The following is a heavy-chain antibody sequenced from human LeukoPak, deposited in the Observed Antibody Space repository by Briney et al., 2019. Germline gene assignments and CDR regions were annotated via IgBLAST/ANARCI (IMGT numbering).Heavy chain of an antibody. J-gene: IGHJ6*02. V-gene: IGHV4-34*01. CDR1: GGSFSGYY. Sequence: SETLSLTCAVYGGSFSGYYWSWIRQPPGKGLEWIGEINHSGSTNYNPSLKSRVTISVDPSKNQFSLKLSSVTAADTAVYYCARATGLATMWGFYYYGMDVWGQGTTVTVSS. CDR3: ARATGLATMWGFYYYGMDV. CDR2: INHSGST. D-gene: IGHD5-12*01.